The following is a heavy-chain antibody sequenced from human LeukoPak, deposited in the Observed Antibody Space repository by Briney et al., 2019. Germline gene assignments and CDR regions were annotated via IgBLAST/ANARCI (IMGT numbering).Heavy chain of an antibody. V-gene: IGHV1-46*01. D-gene: IGHD3-10*01. J-gene: IGHJ4*02. CDR2: IDPSGGGT. CDR1: GYTFTTYY. Sequence: ASVKVSCKASGYTFTTYYMHWVRQAPGQGLEWMGIIDPSGGGTNYAQKFQGRATMTRDTSTSTVYMELSSLRSEDTAVYYCASLGSGSSRIIDFDYWGQGTLVTVSS. CDR3: ASLGSGSSRIIDFDY.